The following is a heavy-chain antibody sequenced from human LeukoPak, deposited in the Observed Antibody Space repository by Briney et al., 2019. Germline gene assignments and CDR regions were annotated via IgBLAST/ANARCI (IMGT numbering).Heavy chain of an antibody. Sequence: SETQSLTCTVSGGSFSSSTYYWAWIRQPPGKGLEWIGSFHYSGTTYYNASLKSRVTISADTSKNQFSLKLSSVTAADTAVYYCARWRMDVWGQGTTVTVSS. V-gene: IGHV4-39*01. D-gene: IGHD3-3*01. CDR1: GGSFSSSTYY. J-gene: IGHJ6*02. CDR3: ARWRMDV. CDR2: FHYSGTT.